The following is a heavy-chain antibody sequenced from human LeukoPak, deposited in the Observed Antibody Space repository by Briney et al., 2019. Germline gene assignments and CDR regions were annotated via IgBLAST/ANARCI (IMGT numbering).Heavy chain of an antibody. J-gene: IGHJ4*02. Sequence: PGGSLRLSCATSGFTFTDYGMHWVRQAPGKGLEWVAVIWADGINKNYADSVKGRFSISRDISESTLYLQMNSLRAEDTAVYYCARAGGHIVVVVAAYFDYWGQGTLVTVSS. CDR1: GFTFTDYG. V-gene: IGHV3-33*01. D-gene: IGHD2-15*01. CDR2: IWADGINK. CDR3: ARAGGHIVVVVAAYFDY.